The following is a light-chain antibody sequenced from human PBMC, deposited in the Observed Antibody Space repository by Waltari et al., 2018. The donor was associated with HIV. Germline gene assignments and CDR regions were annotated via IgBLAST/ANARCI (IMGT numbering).Light chain of an antibody. CDR3: SSYGGSNNHVV. CDR1: SHHVSGYYY. J-gene: IGLJ2*01. Sequence: QSALTQHPSPSGSPRQSVTLPCTASSHHVSGYYYVSWYQPHPGKAPKLMIYEVSKRPSGVPDRFSGSKSGNTASLTVSGLQAEDEADYYCSSYGGSNNHVVFGGGTKLTVL. V-gene: IGLV2-8*01. CDR2: EVS.